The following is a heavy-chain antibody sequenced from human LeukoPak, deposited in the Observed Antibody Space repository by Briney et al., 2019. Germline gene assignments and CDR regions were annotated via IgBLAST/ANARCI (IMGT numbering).Heavy chain of an antibody. V-gene: IGHV3-74*01. J-gene: IGHJ2*01. CDR2: VKEDGRET. CDR1: GFTFNTYW. CDR3: ARAKPADFDL. Sequence: GGSLRLSCVGSGFTFNTYWIHWVRQAPGKGLVWVSRVKEDGRETNYADSVKGRFTLSRDNAKNTVYLQMNNLRAEDTAVYHCARAKPADFDLWGRGTLVTISS.